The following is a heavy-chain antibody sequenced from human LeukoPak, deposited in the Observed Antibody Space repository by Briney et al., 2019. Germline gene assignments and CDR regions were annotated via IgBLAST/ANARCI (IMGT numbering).Heavy chain of an antibody. Sequence: ASVKVSCKASGYTFTSYYMHWVRQAPGQGLEWMGIINPSGGSTSYAQKFQGRVTMARDTSTSTVYMELSSLRSEDTAVYYCARGRRIQLWLKRGNWFDPWGQGTLVTVSS. V-gene: IGHV1-46*01. D-gene: IGHD5-18*01. CDR3: ARGRRIQLWLKRGNWFDP. J-gene: IGHJ5*02. CDR2: INPSGGST. CDR1: GYTFTSYY.